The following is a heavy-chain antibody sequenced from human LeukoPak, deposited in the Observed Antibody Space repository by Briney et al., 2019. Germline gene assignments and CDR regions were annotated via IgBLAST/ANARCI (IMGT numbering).Heavy chain of an antibody. V-gene: IGHV1-2*06. CDR2: INPNSGGT. J-gene: IGHJ4*02. CDR3: AGGKLFDFWSGYYPMDDS. Sequence: ASVKVSCKASGYTFTGYHMHWVRQAPGQGLEWMGRINPNSGGTNYAQKFQGRVTMTRDTSISTAYMELSRLRSDDTAVYYCAGGKLFDFWSGYYPMDDSWGQGALVTVSS. D-gene: IGHD3-3*01. CDR1: GYTFTGYH.